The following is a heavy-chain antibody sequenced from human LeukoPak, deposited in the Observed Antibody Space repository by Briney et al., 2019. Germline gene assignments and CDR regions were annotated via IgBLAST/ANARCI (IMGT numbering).Heavy chain of an antibody. Sequence: GGSLRLSCAAPGSIFSSYEMNWVRQAPGKGLEWVSYISSSGGTIYYADSVKGRFTISRDNAKNSLYLQMNSLRAEDTAVYYCARDSSHYDFDIWGQGTMVTVSS. CDR1: GSIFSSYE. D-gene: IGHD3-10*01. CDR3: ARDSSHYDFDI. V-gene: IGHV3-48*03. J-gene: IGHJ3*02. CDR2: ISSSGGTI.